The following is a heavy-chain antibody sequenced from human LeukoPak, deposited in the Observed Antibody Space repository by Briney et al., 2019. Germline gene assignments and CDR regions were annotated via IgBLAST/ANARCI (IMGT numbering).Heavy chain of an antibody. V-gene: IGHV1-46*01. J-gene: IGHJ3*02. CDR1: GYTFTSYY. Sequence: ASVTVSCKASGYTFTSYYLHWVRQAPGQGLEWMGIINPSGGSTSYAQKFQGRVTMTRDMSTSTVYMELNSLRSEDTAVYYCARGGHHDAFDIWGQGTMVTVSS. CDR2: INPSGGST. D-gene: IGHD5-12*01. CDR3: ARGGHHDAFDI.